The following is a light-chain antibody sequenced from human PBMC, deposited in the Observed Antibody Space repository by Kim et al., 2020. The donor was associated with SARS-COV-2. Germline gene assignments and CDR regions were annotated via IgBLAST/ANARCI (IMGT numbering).Light chain of an antibody. CDR3: ATWDDSLNGWV. J-gene: IGLJ3*02. Sequence: ELTQPPSASGTPGQRVTISCSGSSSNIGSNTVNWYQQLPGAAPKLLIYSNNQRPSGVPDRFSGSKSGTSASLAISGLQSEDEADYYCATWDDSLNGWVFGGGTQLTVL. CDR2: SNN. V-gene: IGLV1-44*01. CDR1: SSNIGSNT.